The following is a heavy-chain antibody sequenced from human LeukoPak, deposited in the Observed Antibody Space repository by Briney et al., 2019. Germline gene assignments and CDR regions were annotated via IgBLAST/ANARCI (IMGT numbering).Heavy chain of an antibody. CDR3: ARRIDSMDV. CDR1: GGSIRGYY. Sequence: SETLSLTCTVSGGSIRGYYWSWIRQPPGKGLEWIGYIYYSGSTNYNPSLKSRVTISVDTSKNQFSLKLSSVTAADTAVYYCARRIDSMDVWGQGTTVTVSS. V-gene: IGHV4-59*01. CDR2: IYYSGST. J-gene: IGHJ6*02.